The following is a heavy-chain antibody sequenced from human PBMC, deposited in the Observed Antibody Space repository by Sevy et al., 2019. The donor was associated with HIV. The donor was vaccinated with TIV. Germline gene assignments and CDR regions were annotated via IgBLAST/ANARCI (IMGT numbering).Heavy chain of an antibody. D-gene: IGHD2-21*01. V-gene: IGHV3-11*06. CDR2: ISSSSYT. CDR1: GFTFSDYY. J-gene: IGHJ4*02. Sequence: GGSLRLSCAASGFTFSDYYMSWIRQAPGKGLEWVSYISSSSYTNYADSVKGRFTISRDNAKNSLYLQMNSLRAEDTAVYYCARDRRGDGYNRFDYWGQGTLVTVSS. CDR3: ARDRRGDGYNRFDY.